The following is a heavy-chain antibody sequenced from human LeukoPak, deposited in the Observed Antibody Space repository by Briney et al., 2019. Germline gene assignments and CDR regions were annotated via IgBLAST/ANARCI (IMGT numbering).Heavy chain of an antibody. D-gene: IGHD4-17*01. CDR3: AKDQGLDYGDFWKGKKWGAFDY. CDR2: ISYDGSNK. J-gene: IGHJ4*02. CDR1: GFTFSSYG. V-gene: IGHV3-30*18. Sequence: GGSLRLSCAASGFTFSSYGMHWVRQAPGKGLEWVAVISYDGSNKYYADSVKGRFTISRDNSKNTLYLQMNSLRAEDTAVYYCAKDQGLDYGDFWKGKKWGAFDYWGQGTLVTVSS.